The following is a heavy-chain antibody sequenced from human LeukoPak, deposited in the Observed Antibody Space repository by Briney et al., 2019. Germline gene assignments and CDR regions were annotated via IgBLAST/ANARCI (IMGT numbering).Heavy chain of an antibody. V-gene: IGHV4-59*12. CDR2: ISYSKSA. CDR3: ARGLVDWELPKGYIDS. J-gene: IGHJ4*02. D-gene: IGHD1-26*01. Sequence: GSLRLSCTTSGFTFTDYWMTWVRQAPGKGLEWIGTISYSKSAYYNTSLKSRVTISVDTSKTHFSLRLSSVTAADTAVYFCARGLVDWELPKGYIDSWGQGALVTVSS. CDR1: GFTFTDYW.